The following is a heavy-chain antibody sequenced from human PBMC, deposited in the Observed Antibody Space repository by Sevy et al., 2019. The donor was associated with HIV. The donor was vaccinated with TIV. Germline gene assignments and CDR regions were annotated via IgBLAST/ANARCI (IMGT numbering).Heavy chain of an antibody. J-gene: IGHJ4*02. CDR1: GGSINSRTSY. D-gene: IGHD1-1*01. V-gene: IGHV4-39*01. CDR2: IYFSGVT. CDR3: ARLDATRPKGYYFDY. Sequence: ETLCLTCTVSGGSINSRTSYWGWILQPPGKGLEWIGIIYFSGVTYYNPSLKSRVTISVDTSKNQFSLKLSSVTAADTTVYYCARLDATRPKGYYFDYWGQGTLVIVYS.